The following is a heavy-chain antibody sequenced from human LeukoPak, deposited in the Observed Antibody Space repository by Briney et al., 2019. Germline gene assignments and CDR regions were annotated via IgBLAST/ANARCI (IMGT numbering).Heavy chain of an antibody. D-gene: IGHD5-18*01. J-gene: IGHJ4*02. CDR2: IHYGGTT. Sequence: SETLSLTCTVSGRSISDKYWSWIRQLPGKGLEWIGYIHYGGTTSYNPSLKSRVVISVDTSKNQFSLKLNSVTAADTAMYYCATVLGYSYGYGYFDYWGQGTLVTVSS. CDR3: ATVLGYSYGYGYFDY. V-gene: IGHV4-59*01. CDR1: GRSISDKY.